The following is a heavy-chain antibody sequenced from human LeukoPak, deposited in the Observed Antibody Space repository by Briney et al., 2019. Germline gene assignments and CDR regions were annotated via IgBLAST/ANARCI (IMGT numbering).Heavy chain of an antibody. J-gene: IGHJ4*02. CDR1: GGSISSHY. V-gene: IGHV4-59*11. CDR2: IYYSGST. CDR3: AGGISRSENDY. Sequence: PSETLSLTCTVSGGSISSHYWSWIRQPPGKGLEWIGYIYYSGSTNYNPSLKSRVTISVDTSKNQFSLKLSSATAADTAVYYCAGGISRSENDYWGQGTLVTVSS. D-gene: IGHD3-10*01.